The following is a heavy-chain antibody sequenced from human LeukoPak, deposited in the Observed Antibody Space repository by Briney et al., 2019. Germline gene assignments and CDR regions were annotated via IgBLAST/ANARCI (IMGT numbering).Heavy chain of an antibody. Sequence: GGSLRLSCAASGFTFSNHWMSWVRQAPGKGLEWVAVISKDGSDKYYPGSVRGRFTISRDNSKNTIYLQMDSLRAEDTAIYYCARDYWWNYDYWGQGTLVTVSS. CDR3: ARDYWWNYDY. D-gene: IGHD1-7*01. CDR1: GFTFSNHW. V-gene: IGHV3-30-3*01. J-gene: IGHJ4*02. CDR2: ISKDGSDK.